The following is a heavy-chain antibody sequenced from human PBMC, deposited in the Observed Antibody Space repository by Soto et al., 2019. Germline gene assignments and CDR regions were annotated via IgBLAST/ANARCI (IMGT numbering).Heavy chain of an antibody. J-gene: IGHJ6*02. V-gene: IGHV3-21*01. CDR3: ARDLFGGDPFYYYYYGMDV. CDR2: ISSSSSYI. Sequence: GGSLRLSCAASGFTFSSYSMNWVRQAPGKGLEWVSSISSSSSYIYYADSVKGRFTISRDNAKNSLYLQMNSLRAEDTAVYYCARDLFGGDPFYYYYYGMDVWGQGTTVTVSS. D-gene: IGHD2-21*02. CDR1: GFTFSSYS.